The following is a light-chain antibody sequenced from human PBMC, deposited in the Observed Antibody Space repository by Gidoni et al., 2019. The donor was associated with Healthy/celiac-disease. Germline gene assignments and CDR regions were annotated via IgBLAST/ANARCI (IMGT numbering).Light chain of an antibody. V-gene: IGKV3-20*01. CDR1: QGVSSSY. J-gene: IGKJ3*01. CDR3: QQYGSSPFT. Sequence: EIVLPQSPGTLSLSPGEGATISCRASQGVSSSYLAWYQQTPGQAPRLLIYGASSRATGIPDRFSGSGSGTDFTLTSSRLDPEDVAVYYCQQYGSSPFTFGPGTKVDIK. CDR2: GAS.